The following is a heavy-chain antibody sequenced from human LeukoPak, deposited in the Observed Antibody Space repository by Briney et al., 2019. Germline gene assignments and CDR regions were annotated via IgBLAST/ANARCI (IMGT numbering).Heavy chain of an antibody. CDR3: AALDILTGYYPFDY. CDR1: GYTLTNYD. J-gene: IGHJ4*02. D-gene: IGHD3-9*01. V-gene: IGHV1-8*01. Sequence: GASVKVSCKASGYTLTNYDFNWMRQATGQGLEWMGWMNPNSGSTGYAQKFQGRVTMTRDTSISTAYMELSSLTSEDTAVYYCAALDILTGYYPFDYWGQGTLVTVSS. CDR2: MNPNSGST.